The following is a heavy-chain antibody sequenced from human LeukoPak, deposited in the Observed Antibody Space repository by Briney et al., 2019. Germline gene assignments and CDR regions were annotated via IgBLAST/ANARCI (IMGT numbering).Heavy chain of an antibody. CDR2: IHWNGGST. Sequence: GGSLRLSCAASGFTFDEYGMSWVRQAPGKGLEWVAGIHWNGGSTAYADSVKGRFTISRDNAKNFLFMQMNSLRAEDTAFYFCAKSMNIVLVPAAGMDYWGKGTLVSVSS. CDR3: AKSMNIVLVPAAGMDY. V-gene: IGHV3-20*04. CDR1: GFTFDEYG. D-gene: IGHD2-2*01. J-gene: IGHJ4*02.